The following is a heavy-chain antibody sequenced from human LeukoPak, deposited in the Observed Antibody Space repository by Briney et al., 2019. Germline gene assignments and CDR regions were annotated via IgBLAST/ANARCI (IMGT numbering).Heavy chain of an antibody. CDR2: IYYSGST. D-gene: IGHD3-3*01. Sequence: SETLSLTCTVSGGSISSYYWGWIRQPPGKGLEWIGYIYYSGSTNYNPSLKSRVTISVDTSKNQFSLKLSSVTAADTAVYYCARARGDYDFWSGYYGFDYWGQGTLVTVSS. CDR3: ARARGDYDFWSGYYGFDY. CDR1: GGSISSYY. V-gene: IGHV4-59*01. J-gene: IGHJ4*02.